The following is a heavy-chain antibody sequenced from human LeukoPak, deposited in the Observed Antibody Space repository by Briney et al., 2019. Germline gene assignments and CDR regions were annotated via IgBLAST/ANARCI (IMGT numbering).Heavy chain of an antibody. CDR3: AKDSGYCSSTSCYLAAGGFPYFDY. Sequence: PGGSLRLSCAASGFTFSSYGMHWVRQAPGKGLEWVAFIRYDGSNKYYADSVKGRFTISRDNSKNTLYLQMNSLRAEDTAVYYCAKDSGYCSSTSCYLAAGGFPYFDYWGQGTLVTVSS. CDR1: GFTFSSYG. CDR2: IRYDGSNK. D-gene: IGHD2-2*03. V-gene: IGHV3-30*02. J-gene: IGHJ4*02.